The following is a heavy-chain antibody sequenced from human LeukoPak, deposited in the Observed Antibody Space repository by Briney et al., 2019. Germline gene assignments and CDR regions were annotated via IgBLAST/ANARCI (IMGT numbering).Heavy chain of an antibody. D-gene: IGHD3-10*01. Sequence: GASVKVSCKASGYTFTGYYMHWVRKTPGQGLEWMGWINPNTGDTNYGRKFQGRVTMTRDTSINTAYMELRSLRSHDTAVYNSLRPRRGRKGEVPGYWGPGTLVTV. CDR3: LRPRRGRKGEVPGY. V-gene: IGHV1-2*02. CDR1: GYTFTGYY. CDR2: INPNTGDT. J-gene: IGHJ4*02.